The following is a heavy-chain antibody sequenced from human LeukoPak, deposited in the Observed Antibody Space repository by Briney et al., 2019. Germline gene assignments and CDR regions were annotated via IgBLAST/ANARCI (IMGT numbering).Heavy chain of an antibody. V-gene: IGHV3-23*01. CDR2: ISGSGGST. CDR3: AKVIAVAGTKTSSFDY. D-gene: IGHD6-19*01. Sequence: GGSLRLSCAASRFTFSSYAMSWVRQAPGKGLEWVSAISGSGGSTYYADSVKGRFTISRDNSKNTLYLQMNSLRAEDTAVYYCAKVIAVAGTKTSSFDYWGQGTLVTVSS. CDR1: RFTFSSYA. J-gene: IGHJ4*02.